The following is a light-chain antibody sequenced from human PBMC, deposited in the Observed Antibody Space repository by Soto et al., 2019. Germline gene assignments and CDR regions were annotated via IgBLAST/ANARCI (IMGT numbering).Light chain of an antibody. J-gene: IGKJ1*01. V-gene: IGKV1-39*01. CDR1: QSISSY. CDR3: QQSYSTQT. CDR2: AAS. Sequence: DIQMTQSPSSLSASVGDRVTITCRAIQSISSYLNWDQQKPGKAPQLLIYAASSLQSGVPSRCSGSGSGTDFTLTISSLQPEDFPTYYCQQSYSTQTFGQGTKVEIK.